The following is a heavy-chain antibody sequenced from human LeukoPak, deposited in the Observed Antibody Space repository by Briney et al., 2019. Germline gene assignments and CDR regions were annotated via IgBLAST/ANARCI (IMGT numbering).Heavy chain of an antibody. CDR3: ARGEPYYYDSSGYHLMDV. CDR1: GGCFSGYY. CDR2: INHSGST. J-gene: IGHJ6*04. V-gene: IGHV4-34*01. D-gene: IGHD3-22*01. Sequence: SETLSLTCAVHGGCFSGYYWSWIRQPPGKGLEWIGEINHSGSTNYNPSLKCRVPITVDTSKNQFSLKLSSVTAADTAVYYCARGEPYYYDSSGYHLMDVWGKGTTVTVSS.